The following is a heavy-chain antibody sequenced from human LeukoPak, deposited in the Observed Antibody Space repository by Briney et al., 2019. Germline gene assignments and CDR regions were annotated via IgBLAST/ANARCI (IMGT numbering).Heavy chain of an antibody. CDR3: ARDSSNSNYVYYMDV. Sequence: AGGSLRLSCAASGFTFDDYAMHWVRQAPGKSLEWVSGISWNSGSIGYADSVKGRFTISRDNAKNSLYLQMNSLRAEDTAVYYCARDSSNSNYVYYMDVWGKGTTVTVSS. D-gene: IGHD4-11*01. J-gene: IGHJ6*03. V-gene: IGHV3-9*01. CDR1: GFTFDDYA. CDR2: ISWNSGSI.